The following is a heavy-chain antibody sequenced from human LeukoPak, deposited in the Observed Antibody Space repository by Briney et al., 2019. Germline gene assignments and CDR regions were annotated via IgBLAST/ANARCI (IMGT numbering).Heavy chain of an antibody. CDR3: ARLILNQESCDY. CDR1: GFTFSSYA. Sequence: PGRSLRLSCAASGFTFSSYAMHWVRQAPGKGLEWVAVISYDGSNKYYADSVKGRFTISRDNSKNTLYLQMNSLRAEDTAVYYCARLILNQESCDYWGQGTLVTVSS. D-gene: IGHD1-14*01. J-gene: IGHJ4*02. V-gene: IGHV3-30*04. CDR2: ISYDGSNK.